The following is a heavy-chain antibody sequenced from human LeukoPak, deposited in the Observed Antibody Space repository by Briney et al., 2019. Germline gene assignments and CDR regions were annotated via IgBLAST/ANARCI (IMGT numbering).Heavy chain of an antibody. CDR2: ISGSGGST. V-gene: IGHV3-23*01. CDR1: GFTFSSYA. Sequence: PGGSLRLSCAASGFTFSSYAMSWVRQAPGKGLEWVSAISGSGGSTYYADSVKGRFTISRDSSKNTLYLQMNSLRAEDTAVYYCARHIVVVTAPFDYWGQGTLVTVSS. D-gene: IGHD2-21*02. CDR3: ARHIVVVTAPFDY. J-gene: IGHJ4*02.